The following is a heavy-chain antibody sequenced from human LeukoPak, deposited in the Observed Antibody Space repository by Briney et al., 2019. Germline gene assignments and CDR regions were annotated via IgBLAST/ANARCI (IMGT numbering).Heavy chain of an antibody. CDR2: ISSSGSTI. CDR3: AREAENWFDP. Sequence: GGSLRLSCAASGFTFSSYEMNWVRQAPGKGPEWVPYISSSGSTIYYADSVKGRFTISRDNAKNSLYLQMNSLRAEDTAVYYCAREAENWFDPWGQGTLVTVSS. V-gene: IGHV3-48*03. D-gene: IGHD1-14*01. CDR1: GFTFSSYE. J-gene: IGHJ5*02.